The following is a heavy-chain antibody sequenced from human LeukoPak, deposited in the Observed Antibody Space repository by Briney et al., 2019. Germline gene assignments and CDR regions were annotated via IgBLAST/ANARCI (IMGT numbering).Heavy chain of an antibody. V-gene: IGHV1-46*01. CDR3: ARGSPYEDSSGCEYMGY. Sequence: ASVRVSCKASGYTFTSYYMHWVRQAPGQGLEWMGIINPSGGSTSYAQKFQGRVTMTRDTSTSTVYMELSSLRSEDTAVYYCARGSPYEDSSGCEYMGYWGQGTLVTVSS. CDR1: GYTFTSYY. D-gene: IGHD3-22*01. CDR2: INPSGGST. J-gene: IGHJ4*02.